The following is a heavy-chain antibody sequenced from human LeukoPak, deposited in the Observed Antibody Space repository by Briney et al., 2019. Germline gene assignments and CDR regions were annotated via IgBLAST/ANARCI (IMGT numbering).Heavy chain of an antibody. J-gene: IGHJ5*02. D-gene: IGHD6-13*01. CDR1: GFTFSSYS. V-gene: IGHV3-21*01. Sequence: GGSLRLSCAASGFTFSSYSMNWVRQAPGKGLEWVSSISSSSSYIYYADSVKGRFTISRDNAKNSLYLQMNSPRAEDTAVYYCARDLIAAAGTWWFDPWGQGTLVTVSS. CDR2: ISSSSSYI. CDR3: ARDLIAAAGTWWFDP.